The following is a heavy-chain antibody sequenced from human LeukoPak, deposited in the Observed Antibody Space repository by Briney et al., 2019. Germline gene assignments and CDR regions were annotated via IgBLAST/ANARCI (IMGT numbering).Heavy chain of an antibody. J-gene: IGHJ6*03. V-gene: IGHV3-33*01. Sequence: GGSLRLSCAASGFTFSSYGMHWVRQAPGKGLEWVAVIWYDGSNKYYADSVKSGFTISRDNSKNTLYLQINSLRAEDTAVYYCAREGCSSTSCPYYYYYYYMDVWGKGTTVTVSS. CDR3: AREGCSSTSCPYYYYYYYMDV. CDR1: GFTFSSYG. CDR2: IWYDGSNK. D-gene: IGHD2-2*01.